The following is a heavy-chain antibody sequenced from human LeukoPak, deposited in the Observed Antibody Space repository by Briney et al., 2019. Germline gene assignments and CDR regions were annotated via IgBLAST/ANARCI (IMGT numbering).Heavy chain of an antibody. CDR2: IYHSGST. Sequence: SETLSLTCAVYGGSFSGYYWSWIRQAPGKGLEWIGEIYHSGSTNYNPSLKSRVTISVDTSKNQFSLKLSSVTAADTAVYYCAREGVVVAGLDYWGQGTLVTVSS. V-gene: IGHV4-34*01. CDR1: GGSFSGYY. D-gene: IGHD2-15*01. J-gene: IGHJ4*02. CDR3: AREGVVVAGLDY.